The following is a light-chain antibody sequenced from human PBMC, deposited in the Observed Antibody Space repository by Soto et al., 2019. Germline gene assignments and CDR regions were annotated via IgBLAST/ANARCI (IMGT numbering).Light chain of an antibody. CDR3: QLFDSSHYT. J-gene: IGKJ2*01. V-gene: IGKV3-20*01. Sequence: EIVLTQSPGTLSLSPGERATLSCRASQSVSNTFLAWYQQKPGQAPRLLIYGASIRATGIPDRFSGSGSGTDVTLTISRLEPEDFAVYYCQLFDSSHYTFGQGTKLEIK. CDR1: QSVSNTF. CDR2: GAS.